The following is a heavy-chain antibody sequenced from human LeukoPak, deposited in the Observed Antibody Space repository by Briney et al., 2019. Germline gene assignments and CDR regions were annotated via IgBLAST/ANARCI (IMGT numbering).Heavy chain of an antibody. Sequence: GGSLRLSCAASGCTVSSSYMSWIRQAPGKGLEWVAVIYSGGTTYYADSVEGRFTISRDNSKNTLYLQMSSLRAEDTAVYFCARGPRGFDAFDFCGQGTMVTVS. CDR2: IYSGGTT. CDR3: ARGPRGFDAFDF. V-gene: IGHV3-66*01. J-gene: IGHJ3*01. CDR1: GCTVSSSY. D-gene: IGHD3-10*01.